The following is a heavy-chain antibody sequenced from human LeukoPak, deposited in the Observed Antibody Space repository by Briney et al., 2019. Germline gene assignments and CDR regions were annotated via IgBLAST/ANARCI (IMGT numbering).Heavy chain of an antibody. J-gene: IGHJ6*01. Sequence: SETLSLTCTVSGGSISSYYWSWIRQPPGKGLEWIGYIYYSGSTNYNPSLKSRVTVSVDTSKNQFSLKLSSVTAADTAVYYCARHEGYDILTGYYHYYYYGMDVWGQGTTVTVSS. CDR3: ARHEGYDILTGYYHYYYYGMDV. CDR2: IYYSGST. D-gene: IGHD3-9*01. V-gene: IGHV4-59*08. CDR1: GGSISSYY.